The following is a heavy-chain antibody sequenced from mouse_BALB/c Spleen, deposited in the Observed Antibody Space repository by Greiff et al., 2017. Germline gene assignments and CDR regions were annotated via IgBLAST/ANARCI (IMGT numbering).Heavy chain of an antibody. CDR3: ASSSYFDY. Sequence: EVKLVESGGGLVKPGGSLKLSCAASGFTFSSYAMSWVRQTPEKRLEWVASISSGGSTYYPDSVKGRFTISRDNARNILYLQMSSLRSEDTAMYYCASSSYFDYWGQGTTLTVSS. D-gene: IGHD1-1*01. CDR1: GFTFSSYA. CDR2: ISSGGST. V-gene: IGHV5-6-5*01. J-gene: IGHJ2*01.